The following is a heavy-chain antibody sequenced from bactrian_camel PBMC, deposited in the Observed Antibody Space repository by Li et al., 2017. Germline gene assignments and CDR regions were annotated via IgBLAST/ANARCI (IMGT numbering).Heavy chain of an antibody. CDR1: GFQFSDYP. Sequence: QLVESGGGSVQAGGSLRLSCAASGFQFSDYPMCWVRQAPGKGLEWIAQIRYDGWKTRYNSFAQGRFTISRDNAKNTLYLQMTNLRIDDTAMYYCLVGFDYWGRGTQVTVS. V-gene: IGHV3S42*01. J-gene: IGHJ4*01. D-gene: IGHD5*01. CDR2: IRYDGWKT. CDR3: LVGFDY.